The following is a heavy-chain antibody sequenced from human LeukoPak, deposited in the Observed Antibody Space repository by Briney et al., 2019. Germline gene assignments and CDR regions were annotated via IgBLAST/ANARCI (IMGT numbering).Heavy chain of an antibody. CDR2: INPNSGGT. CDR3: AREGESYCSGGSCYLIDY. V-gene: IGHV1-2*02. J-gene: IGHJ4*02. D-gene: IGHD2-15*01. Sequence: ASVKVSCKASGYTFTGYYMHWVRQAPGQGLEWMGWINPNSGGTNYAQKFQGRVTMTRDTSISTAYMELSRLRSGDTAVYYCAREGESYCSGGSCYLIDYWGQGTLVTVSS. CDR1: GYTFTGYY.